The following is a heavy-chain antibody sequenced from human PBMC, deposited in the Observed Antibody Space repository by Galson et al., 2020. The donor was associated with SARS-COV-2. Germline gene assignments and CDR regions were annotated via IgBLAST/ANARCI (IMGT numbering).Heavy chain of an antibody. V-gene: IGHV3-30*04. J-gene: IGHJ4*02. CDR1: GFTFSSYA. CDR3: ARDDDGSYWGLYYFDY. Sequence: GSLRLSCAASGFTFSSYAMHWVRQAPGKGLEWVAVISYDGSNKYYADSVKGRFTISRDNSKNTLYLQMNSLRAEDTAVYYCARDDDGSYWGLYYFDYWGQGTLVTVSS. D-gene: IGHD1-26*01. CDR2: ISYDGSNK.